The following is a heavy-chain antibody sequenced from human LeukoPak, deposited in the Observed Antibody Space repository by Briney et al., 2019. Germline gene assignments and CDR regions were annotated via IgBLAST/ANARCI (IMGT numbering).Heavy chain of an antibody. V-gene: IGHV1-2*02. Sequence: GASVKVSCKASGYTFTDYYTHWVRQAPGQGLEWMGWINPNGGATEYAQRFQGRVTMTRDTSIRTAYLDLSRLTSDDTAVYYCARDIPNSGYDGGYWGQGTLVTVSS. J-gene: IGHJ4*02. D-gene: IGHD5-12*01. CDR3: ARDIPNSGYDGGY. CDR1: GYTFTDYY. CDR2: INPNGGAT.